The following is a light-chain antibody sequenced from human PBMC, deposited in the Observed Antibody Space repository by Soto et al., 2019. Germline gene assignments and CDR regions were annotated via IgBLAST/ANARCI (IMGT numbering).Light chain of an antibody. J-gene: IGKJ1*01. CDR2: GAS. Sequence: EIVMTQSPAKLSVSPGERGTLSCRASQSVNSNLAWYQQKPGQAPRLLIYGASTRATGIPARFSGSGSGTEFTLTISSLQSEDLAIYYCQQYNDLPRTFGQGTKVEVK. CDR3: QQYNDLPRT. CDR1: QSVNSN. V-gene: IGKV3-15*01.